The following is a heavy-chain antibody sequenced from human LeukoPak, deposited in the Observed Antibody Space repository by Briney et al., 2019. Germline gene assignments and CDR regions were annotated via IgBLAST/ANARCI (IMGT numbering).Heavy chain of an antibody. CDR1: GGSFSGYY. Sequence: SETLSLTSAVYGGSFSGYYWSWIRQPPGTGLEWIGEINHSGSTNYNPSLKSRVTISVDTSKNQFSLKLSSVTAADTAVYYCARSGRVRIPTYYYYGMDVWGQGTTVTVSS. CDR3: ARSGRVRIPTYYYYGMDV. V-gene: IGHV4-34*01. J-gene: IGHJ6*02. D-gene: IGHD1-26*01. CDR2: INHSGST.